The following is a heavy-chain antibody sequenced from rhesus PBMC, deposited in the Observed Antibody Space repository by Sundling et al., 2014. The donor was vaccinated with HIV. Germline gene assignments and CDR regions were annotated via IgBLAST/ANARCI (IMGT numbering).Heavy chain of an antibody. CDR2: IGGSSGTT. Sequence: QVYLHESGPGLVRPSETLSLTCAASGGSISGYYWNWIRQPPGKGLEWIGYIGGSSGTTYYNPSLKSRVTISRDRSKNQFSLKVTSLTAADTAVYYCASRIPAGHWGQGVLVTVSS. V-gene: IGHV4-165*01. D-gene: IGHD5-12*01. CDR1: GGSISGYY. CDR3: ASRIPAGH. J-gene: IGHJ4*01.